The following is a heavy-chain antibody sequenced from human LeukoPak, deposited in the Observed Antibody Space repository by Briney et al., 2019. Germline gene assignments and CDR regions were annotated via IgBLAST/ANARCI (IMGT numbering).Heavy chain of an antibody. CDR3: ARDGTAAGLYFDL. Sequence: GGSLRLSCAVSGFTFSSYWMNWVRQAPGKGLDWVASIRQDGGEKSYVDSVKGRFTISRDNTKNSLYLQINSLRAEDTAVYYCARDGTAAGLYFDLWGQGTLVTVSS. V-gene: IGHV3-7*01. CDR1: GFTFSSYW. CDR2: IRQDGGEK. D-gene: IGHD6-13*01. J-gene: IGHJ4*01.